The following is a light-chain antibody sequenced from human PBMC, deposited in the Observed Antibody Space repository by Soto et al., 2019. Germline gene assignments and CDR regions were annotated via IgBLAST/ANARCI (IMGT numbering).Light chain of an antibody. CDR3: QQYGISPYT. CDR1: QSVTSDY. CDR2: GAS. Sequence: IVLTQSPGTLSLSPGERATLSCRASQSVTSDYLAWYQQKPGQPARLLIYGASNRATAIADRFSGSGSATDFTLTISSVDPEYFAVYYCQQYGISPYTFGQGTRL. J-gene: IGKJ2*01. V-gene: IGKV3-20*01.